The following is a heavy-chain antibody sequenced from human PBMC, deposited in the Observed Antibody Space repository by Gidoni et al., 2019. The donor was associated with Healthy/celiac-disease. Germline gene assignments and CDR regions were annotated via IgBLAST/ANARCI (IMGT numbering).Heavy chain of an antibody. Sequence: EVQLLESGGGLVQPGGSLSLSCAAPGFTFSSYAMSWVRQAPGKGLEWVSAISGSGGSTYYADSVKGRFTISRDNSKNTLYLQMNSLRAEDTAVYYCAKQAYYYDSSGYYNFDYWGQGTLVTVSS. CDR1: GFTFSSYA. CDR2: ISGSGGST. CDR3: AKQAYYYDSSGYYNFDY. D-gene: IGHD3-22*01. V-gene: IGHV3-23*01. J-gene: IGHJ4*02.